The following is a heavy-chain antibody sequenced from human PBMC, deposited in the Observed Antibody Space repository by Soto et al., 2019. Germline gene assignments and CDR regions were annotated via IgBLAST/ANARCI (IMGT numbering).Heavy chain of an antibody. CDR2: IYHSGNT. Sequence: QVQLQESGPGLVKPSGTLSLTCAVSGGSISSSNWWSWVRQPPGQGLEWIGEIYHSGNTNYNPSLKSRVTMAVDKSRNQFSLKLGSVTAADTAVYYCARRWGEGRVDYWGQGTLVTVSS. CDR1: GGSISSSNW. D-gene: IGHD3-10*01. CDR3: ARRWGEGRVDY. V-gene: IGHV4-4*02. J-gene: IGHJ4*02.